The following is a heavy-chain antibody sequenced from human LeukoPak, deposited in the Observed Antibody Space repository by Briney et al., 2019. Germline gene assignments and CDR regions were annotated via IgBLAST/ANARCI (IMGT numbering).Heavy chain of an antibody. Sequence: GRSLRLSCAASGFTFSNYGMHWVRQAPGKGLEWVAVMWYDESNEYSGDSVKGRFTISRDKTKNTLYLQMNSLRVEDTAVYYCARMVYYYDSSGYNYYFHYWGQGTLVTVSS. CDR2: MWYDESNE. J-gene: IGHJ4*02. V-gene: IGHV3-33*01. CDR3: ARMVYYYDSSGYNYYFHY. D-gene: IGHD3-22*01. CDR1: GFTFSNYG.